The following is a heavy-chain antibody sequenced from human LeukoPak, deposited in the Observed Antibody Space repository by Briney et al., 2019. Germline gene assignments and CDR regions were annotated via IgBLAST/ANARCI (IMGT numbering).Heavy chain of an antibody. CDR1: GGSISSGTYY. J-gene: IGHJ4*02. CDR2: IYYSGST. V-gene: IGHV4-39*01. CDR3: AGTVTAFDY. Sequence: SETLSLTCTVSGGSISSGTYYWGWIRQPPGKGLEWIGSIYYSGSTYYNPSLRSRVTISVDTSKNQFSLKLSSVTAADTAVYYCAGTVTAFDYWGQGTLVTVSS. D-gene: IGHD4-17*01.